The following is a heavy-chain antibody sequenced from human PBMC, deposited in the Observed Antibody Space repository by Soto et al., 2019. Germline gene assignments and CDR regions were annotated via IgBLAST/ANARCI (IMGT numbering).Heavy chain of an antibody. J-gene: IGHJ5*02. CDR3: AKDLVGEFAP. CDR1: GLSFSVYA. CDR2: ISARGGTT. V-gene: IGHV3-23*01. D-gene: IGHD3-10*01. Sequence: GGSLRLSCAASGLSFSVYAMYWVRQAPGKGLEWVSAISARGGTTFYADSVKGRFTISRDNSKNTLYLQMNSLRAEDTAVYYCAKDLVGEFAPWGQGTLVTVSS.